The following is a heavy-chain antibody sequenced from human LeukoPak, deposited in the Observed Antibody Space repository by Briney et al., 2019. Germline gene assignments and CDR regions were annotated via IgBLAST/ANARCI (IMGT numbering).Heavy chain of an antibody. CDR2: INPSGGST. D-gene: IGHD5-18*01. J-gene: IGHJ4*02. V-gene: IGHV1-46*01. Sequence: EASVKVSCKASGYTFSGYYMHWVRQAPGQGLEWMGWINPSGGSTSYAQKFQGRVTMTRDTSTSTVYMELSSLRSEDTAVYYCARAVYSYGPPYYFDYWGQGTLVTVSS. CDR3: ARAVYSYGPPYYFDY. CDR1: GYTFSGYY.